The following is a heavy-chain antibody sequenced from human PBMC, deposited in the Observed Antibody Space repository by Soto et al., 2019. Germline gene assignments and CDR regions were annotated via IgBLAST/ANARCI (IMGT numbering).Heavy chain of an antibody. V-gene: IGHV3-23*01. D-gene: IGHD3-10*01. J-gene: IGHJ6*02. CDR1: GFTFSDYA. CDR3: AAPRDEYGSGVSWFTYGMDI. Sequence: GGSLRLSCLASGFTFSDYAMTWVRHVPGRGLEWVASLDGAGGSTYYADSVRGRFTISRDNSQNTLFLQMKRLTVDDTAIYYCAAPRDEYGSGVSWFTYGMDIWGQGTTVIVSS. CDR2: LDGAGGST.